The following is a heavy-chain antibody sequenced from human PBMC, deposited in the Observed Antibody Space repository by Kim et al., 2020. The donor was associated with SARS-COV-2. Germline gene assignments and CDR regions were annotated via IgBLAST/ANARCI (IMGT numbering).Heavy chain of an antibody. CDR3: ARQGSASRGPTATNDY. CDR2: IYYSGST. Sequence: SETLSLTCTVSGGSISSSSYYWGWIRQPPGKGLEWIGSIYYSGSTYYNPSLKSRVTISVDTSKNQFSLKLSSVTAADTAVYYCARQGSASRGPTATNDYWGQGTLVTVSS. D-gene: IGHD3-16*01. J-gene: IGHJ4*02. CDR1: GGSISSSSYY. V-gene: IGHV4-39*01.